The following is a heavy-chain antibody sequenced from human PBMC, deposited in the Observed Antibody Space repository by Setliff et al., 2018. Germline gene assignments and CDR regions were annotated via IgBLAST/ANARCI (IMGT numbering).Heavy chain of an antibody. D-gene: IGHD2-2*01. Sequence: ASVKVSCKASGYTFTTYAMHWVRQAPGQRLEWMGWINGGNSNTKYSQKFQGRVTITRDTSASTAYMELRSLKSEDTALYYCARAPLMVVVPPDAHRFDPWGQGTLVTVSS. CDR2: INGGNSNT. CDR1: GYTFTTYA. CDR3: ARAPLMVVVPPDAHRFDP. J-gene: IGHJ5*02. V-gene: IGHV1-3*01.